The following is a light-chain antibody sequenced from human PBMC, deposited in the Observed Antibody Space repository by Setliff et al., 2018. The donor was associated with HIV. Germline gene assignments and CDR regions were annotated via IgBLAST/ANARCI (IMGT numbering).Light chain of an antibody. CDR2: QDS. Sequence: YELAQPPSVSVSPGQTASITCSGDKLGDKYACWYQQKPGQSPVLVIYQDSKRPSGIPERFSGSNSGNTATLTISGTQAMDEADYYCQAWDSSTAVFGTGTKVTVL. CDR1: KLGDKY. CDR3: QAWDSSTAV. V-gene: IGLV3-1*01. J-gene: IGLJ1*01.